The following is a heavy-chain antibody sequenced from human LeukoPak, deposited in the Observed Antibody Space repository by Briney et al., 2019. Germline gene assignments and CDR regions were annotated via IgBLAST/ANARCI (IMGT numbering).Heavy chain of an antibody. CDR1: GDSISSYY. CDR2: IYYSGST. CDR3: ARDRGYSNSWHEN. D-gene: IGHD6-13*01. J-gene: IGHJ4*02. V-gene: IGHV4-59*12. Sequence: SETLSLTCTVSGDSISSYYWSWIRQPPGKGLEWIGYIYYSGSTNYNPSLKSRVTISVDTSKNQFSLKLSSVTAADTAVYYCARDRGYSNSWHENWGQGTLVTVSS.